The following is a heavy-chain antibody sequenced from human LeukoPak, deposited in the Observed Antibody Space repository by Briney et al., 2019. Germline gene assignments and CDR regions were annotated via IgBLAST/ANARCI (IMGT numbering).Heavy chain of an antibody. Sequence: PGGSLRFSCAAAGFTFSTYVMSWVRQAPGKGLEWGSGISGSGDNTYYAFSVKGRFTISRDNSKNILNLKMNSLRAEDTAVYYCAKGSGYDTDFDYWARVRWSASPQ. CDR3: AKGSGYDTDFDY. J-gene: IGHJ4*02. CDR2: ISGSGDNT. V-gene: IGHV3-23*01. D-gene: IGHD5-12*01. CDR1: GFTFSTYV.